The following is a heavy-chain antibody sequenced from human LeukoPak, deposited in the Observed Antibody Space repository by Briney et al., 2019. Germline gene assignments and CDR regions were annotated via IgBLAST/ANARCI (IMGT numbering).Heavy chain of an antibody. CDR2: IDSSNSDT. CDR3: ARSGGASVVTTIDY. Sequence: GESLKISCKGSGFPITSYWISRVRQMPGKGLEWMGKIDSSNSDTKYSPSFEGHVTISTDKSIGTVFLQWSSLKASDTAVYFCARSGGASVVTTIDYWGQGTRVTVFS. D-gene: IGHD4-23*01. J-gene: IGHJ4*02. CDR1: GFPITSYW. V-gene: IGHV5-10-1*01.